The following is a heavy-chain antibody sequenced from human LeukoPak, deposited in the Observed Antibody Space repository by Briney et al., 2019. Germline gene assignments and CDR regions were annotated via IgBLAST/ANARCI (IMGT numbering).Heavy chain of an antibody. V-gene: IGHV1-18*01. D-gene: IGHD3-16*01. CDR2: ISPYNGNT. J-gene: IGHJ4*02. Sequence: AASVKVSCTASGYTFTTYGITWIRQSPGQGLEWMGWISPYNGNTNYGLKFQAKLTLTTDTATSTAYMELRSLQSDDSAVYYCTTWGGGGHWRQGTLVSVSS. CDR3: TTWGGGGH. CDR1: GYTFTTYG.